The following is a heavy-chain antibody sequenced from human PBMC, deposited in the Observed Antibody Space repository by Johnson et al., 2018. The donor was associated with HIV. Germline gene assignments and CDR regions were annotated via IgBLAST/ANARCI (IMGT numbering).Heavy chain of an antibody. CDR2: ISYDGSNK. CDR1: GFTFSSYA. V-gene: IGHV3-30*04. D-gene: IGHD3-10*01. Sequence: QVQLVESWGGVVQPGMSLRLSCAASGFTFSSYAMHWVRQAPGKGLEWVALISYDGSNKYYADSVKGRFTISIDNSKNTLYLQMYSLRAEDTAFYYCARRGITIVADAFDIWGQGTMVTVSS. J-gene: IGHJ3*02. CDR3: ARRGITIVADAFDI.